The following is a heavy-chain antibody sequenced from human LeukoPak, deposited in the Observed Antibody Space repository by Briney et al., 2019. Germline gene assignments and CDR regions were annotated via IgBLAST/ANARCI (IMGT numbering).Heavy chain of an antibody. V-gene: IGHV4-4*08. D-gene: IGHD5-24*01. J-gene: IGHJ4*02. CDR1: GGSISSYY. CDR3: AFGDGYNYFDY. CDR2: IYTSGST. Sequence: PSETLSLTCTVSGGSISSYYWSWIRQPPGKGLEWIGYIYTSGSTNYNPSLKSRVTISVDTSKNQFSLKLSSVTAADTAVYYCAFGDGYNYFDYWGQGTLVTVSS.